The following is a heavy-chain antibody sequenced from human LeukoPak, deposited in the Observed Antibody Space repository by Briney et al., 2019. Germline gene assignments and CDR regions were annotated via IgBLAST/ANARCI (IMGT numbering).Heavy chain of an antibody. J-gene: IGHJ4*02. CDR3: ARGSLRDNWNDEPQTY. CDR1: GYTFXGYY. D-gene: IGHD1-20*01. Sequence: SVTVSCXXXGYTFXGYYMHWVRQAPGQGLEWMGWINPNSGGTNYAQKFQGRVTMTRDTSISTAYMELSRLRSDDTAVYYCARGSLRDNWNDEPQTYWGQGTLVTVSS. CDR2: INPNSGGT. V-gene: IGHV1-2*02.